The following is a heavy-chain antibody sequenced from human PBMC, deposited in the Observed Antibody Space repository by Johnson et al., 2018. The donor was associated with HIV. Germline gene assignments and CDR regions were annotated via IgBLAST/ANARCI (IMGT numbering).Heavy chain of an antibody. CDR2: ISSNGGST. V-gene: IGHV3-64*01. CDR1: GFTFSSYA. D-gene: IGHD3-22*01. CDR3: ARDAPNFFDSSGVRDDAFDI. J-gene: IGHJ3*02. Sequence: VQLVESGGGLVQPGGSLRLSCAASGFTFSSYAMHWVRQAPGKGLEYVSAISSNGGSTYYANSVKGRFTISRDNSKNTLYLQMNSLRAEDTAVYFCARDAPNFFDSSGVRDDAFDIWGQGTMVTVSS.